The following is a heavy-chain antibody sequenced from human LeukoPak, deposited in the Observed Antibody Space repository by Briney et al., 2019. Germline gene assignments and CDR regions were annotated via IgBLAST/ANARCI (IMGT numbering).Heavy chain of an antibody. J-gene: IGHJ4*02. Sequence: GGSLRLSCATSGFTFSSYSIHWVRQAPGKGLEWVSVISNDGNTKYYADSVRGRFTISRDNSENTVYFQINSLRIEDTAVYYCARERAVNGWTSAHFDYWGQGTLVTVSS. CDR3: ARERAVNGWTSAHFDY. CDR2: ISNDGNTK. V-gene: IGHV3-30*14. CDR1: GFTFSSYS. D-gene: IGHD6-19*01.